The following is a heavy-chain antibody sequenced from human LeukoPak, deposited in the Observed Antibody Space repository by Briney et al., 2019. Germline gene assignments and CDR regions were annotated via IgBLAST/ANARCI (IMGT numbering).Heavy chain of an antibody. V-gene: IGHV4-4*07. CDR3: ARGAPGHYDFWSGYSYFDY. Sequence: SETLSLTCAVSGGSISSYYWSWIRQPAGKGLEWIGRIYTSGSTNYNPSLKSRVTISVDKSKNQFSLKLSSVTAADTAVYYCARGAPGHYDFWSGYSYFDYWGQGTLVTVSS. CDR1: GGSISSYY. J-gene: IGHJ4*02. CDR2: IYTSGST. D-gene: IGHD3-3*01.